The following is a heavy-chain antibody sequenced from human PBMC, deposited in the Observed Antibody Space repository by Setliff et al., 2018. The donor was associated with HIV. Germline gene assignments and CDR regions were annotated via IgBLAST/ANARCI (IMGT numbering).Heavy chain of an antibody. CDR1: GYTFTGYY. CDR3: ARTEYFDFWSGPRGFDP. D-gene: IGHD3-3*01. J-gene: IGHJ5*02. Sequence: ASVKVSCKASGYTFTGYYIHWVRQAPGQGLEWMGWIDPNSDDTIYAQTFQGRVTMTRDTSTSTAYMELSRLRSDDTAVYYCARTEYFDFWSGPRGFDPWGQGTLVTVSS. CDR2: IDPNSDDT. V-gene: IGHV1-2*02.